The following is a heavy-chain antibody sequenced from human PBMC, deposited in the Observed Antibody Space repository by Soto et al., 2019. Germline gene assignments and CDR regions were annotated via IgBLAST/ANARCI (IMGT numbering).Heavy chain of an antibody. CDR2: IIPIFGTA. CDR3: ARSPKLNCGGKVWYFDD. Sequence: GASVKVSCKASGGTFSSYAISWVRQAPGQGLEWMGGIIPIFGTANYAQKFQGRVTITADEPTSTAYMELSSLRSEDTAVYYCARSPKLNCGGKVWYFDDWGQGTLVTVSS. CDR1: GGTFSSYA. V-gene: IGHV1-69*13. D-gene: IGHD2-15*01. J-gene: IGHJ4*02.